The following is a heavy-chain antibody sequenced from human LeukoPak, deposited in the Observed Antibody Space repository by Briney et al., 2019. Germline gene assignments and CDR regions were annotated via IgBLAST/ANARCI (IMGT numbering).Heavy chain of an antibody. Sequence: PSETLSLTCAVYGGSFSGYYWSWIRQPPGKGLEWIGEINHSGSTNYNPSLKSRVTISVDTSKNQFSLKLSSVTTADTAVYYCARGVRRVVVAGKLDPWGQGTVVTVSS. D-gene: IGHD2-2*01. CDR3: ARGVRRVVVAGKLDP. J-gene: IGHJ5*02. CDR1: GGSFSGYY. V-gene: IGHV4-34*01. CDR2: INHSGST.